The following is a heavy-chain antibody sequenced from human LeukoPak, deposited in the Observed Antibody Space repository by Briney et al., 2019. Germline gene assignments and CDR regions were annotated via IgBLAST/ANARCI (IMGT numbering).Heavy chain of an antibody. V-gene: IGHV3-30*18. CDR1: GFTLSSYG. CDR2: ISYDGSNK. D-gene: IGHD3-9*01. CDR3: AKGDYDILTGHFDY. Sequence: GGSLRLSCAASGFTLSSYGMHWVRQAPGKGLEWVAVISYDGSNKYYADSVKGRFTISRDNSKNTLYLQMNSLRAEDTAVYYCAKGDYDILTGHFDYWGQGTLVTVSS. J-gene: IGHJ4*02.